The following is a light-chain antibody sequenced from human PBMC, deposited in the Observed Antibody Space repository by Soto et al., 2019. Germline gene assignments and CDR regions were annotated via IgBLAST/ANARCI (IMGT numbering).Light chain of an antibody. J-gene: IGKJ1*01. V-gene: IGKV4-1*01. CDR3: QQYYAIPRT. CDR1: QSVLDRSNNKNY. Sequence: DIVMTQSPDSLAVSLGERAIINCKSSQSVLDRSNNKNYLTWYQQKPGQPPKPLIYWASTREFGVPDRFSGSGSGTDFTLTISSLQAEDVALYYCQQYYAIPRTFGQGTKVGIK. CDR2: WAS.